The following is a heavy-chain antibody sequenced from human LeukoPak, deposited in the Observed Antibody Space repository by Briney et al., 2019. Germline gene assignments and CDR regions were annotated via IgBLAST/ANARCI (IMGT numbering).Heavy chain of an antibody. CDR3: ARVTGTTNDYYYYYMDV. J-gene: IGHJ6*03. CDR1: GGSIRSDS. Sequence: SETLSLTCTVSGGSIRSDSWSWIRQPAGAGLELMWRIYTSGSTNYNPSLKSRVTISVDKSKNQFSLKLSSVTAADTAVYYCARVTGTTNDYYYYYMDVWGKGTTVTVSS. V-gene: IGHV4-4*07. D-gene: IGHD1-7*01. CDR2: IYTSGST.